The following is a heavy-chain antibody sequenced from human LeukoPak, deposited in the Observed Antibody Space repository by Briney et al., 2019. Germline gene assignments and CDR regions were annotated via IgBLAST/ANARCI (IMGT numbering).Heavy chain of an antibody. D-gene: IGHD4-17*01. CDR2: ISYTGTT. CDR1: GGFLNLFY. Sequence: SETVSLTCTVSGGFLNLFYWSWIRQPPQKGLEWIGYISYTGTTYYNPSLKTRVTITLDTSKNHFSLNQGSATAADTAVYYCARNFARNSGDYGNDGFDVWGLGTMVTVSS. CDR3: ARNFARNSGDYGNDGFDV. V-gene: IGHV4-59*01. J-gene: IGHJ3*01.